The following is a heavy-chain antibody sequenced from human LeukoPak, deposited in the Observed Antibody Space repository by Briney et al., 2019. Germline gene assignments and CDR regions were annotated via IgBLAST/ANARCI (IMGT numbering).Heavy chain of an antibody. CDR2: IKQDGSEK. Sequence: PGGSLRLSCAASGFTFSSYWMSWGRQAPGNGLEWVANIKQDGSEKYYVDSVKGRFTISRDNAKNSLYLQMNSLRAEDTAVYYCARVRTYYDILTGYHEQYYFDYWGQGTLVTVSS. V-gene: IGHV3-7*01. CDR1: GFTFSSYW. CDR3: ARVRTYYDILTGYHEQYYFDY. D-gene: IGHD3-9*01. J-gene: IGHJ4*02.